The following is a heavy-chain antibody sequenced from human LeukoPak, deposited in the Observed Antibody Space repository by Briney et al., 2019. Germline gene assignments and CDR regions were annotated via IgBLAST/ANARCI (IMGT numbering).Heavy chain of an antibody. V-gene: IGHV1-2*02. CDR3: ARDPDPGTWLAFDC. Sequence: ASVKVSCKASGLTFSDYYIHWVRQAPGQGLEWMGWINPKNGATDYPQKFQGRVTMAWDTSITTAFMDLTSLRSDDTAVYYCARDPDPGTWLAFDCWGQGTLLIVSS. CDR1: GLTFSDYY. CDR2: INPKNGAT. J-gene: IGHJ4*02. D-gene: IGHD6-13*01.